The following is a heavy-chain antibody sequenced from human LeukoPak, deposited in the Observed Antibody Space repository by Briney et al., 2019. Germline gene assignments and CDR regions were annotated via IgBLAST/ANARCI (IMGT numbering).Heavy chain of an antibody. J-gene: IGHJ4*02. CDR2: ISSDGSET. Sequence: GGSLRLSCAASGFTFSSNYMHWVRQAPGKGLEWVSRISSDGSETTYADSVKGRFTISRDNAENTVLLQMNSLRAEDTAMYYCAKDFWSGYYLLSDWGQGTLVTVSS. CDR3: AKDFWSGYYLLSD. CDR1: GFTFSSNY. V-gene: IGHV3-74*03. D-gene: IGHD3-3*01.